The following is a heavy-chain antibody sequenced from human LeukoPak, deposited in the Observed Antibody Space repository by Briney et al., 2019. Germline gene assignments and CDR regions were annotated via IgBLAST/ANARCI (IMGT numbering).Heavy chain of an antibody. CDR3: ARAPGYCSGTSCYGYYLDY. CDR1: GFTVSNNY. J-gene: IGHJ4*02. V-gene: IGHV3-53*01. D-gene: IGHD2-2*01. CDR2: IYSGGSA. Sequence: GGSLRLSGAASGFTVSNNYMSWVRQAPGKGLEWFLLIYSGGSAHYADSVKGRFTISRDNSKSTLYLQMNSLRAEDTAVYYCARAPGYCSGTSCYGYYLDYWGLGTLVTASS.